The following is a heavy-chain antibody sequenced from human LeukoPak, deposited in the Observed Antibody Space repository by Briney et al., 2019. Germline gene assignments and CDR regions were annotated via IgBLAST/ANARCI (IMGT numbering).Heavy chain of an antibody. CDR2: VSGSGGST. J-gene: IGHJ4*02. Sequence: GGSLKLSCAASVFSFNSDPMSWVRQAPWKGLEWVSAVSGSGGSTYYADSVKGRFTISRDNSKNTLYLQMNSLRAEDTAVYYCAKPFVVALQLTDYWGQGTLVTVSS. D-gene: IGHD2-15*01. CDR3: AKPFVVALQLTDY. V-gene: IGHV3-23*01. CDR1: VFSFNSDP.